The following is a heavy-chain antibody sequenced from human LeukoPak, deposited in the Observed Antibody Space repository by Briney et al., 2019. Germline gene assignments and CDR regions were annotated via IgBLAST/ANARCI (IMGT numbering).Heavy chain of an antibody. V-gene: IGHV1-8*03. CDR3: ARVGSSSYYYYYYYMDV. CDR1: GYTFTSYD. Sequence: RASVKVSCKASGYTFTSYDINWVRQATGQGLEWMGWMNPNSGNTGYAQKFQGRVTITRNTSISTAYMELSSLRSEDTAVYYCARVGSSSYYYYYYYMDVWGKGTTVTVSS. J-gene: IGHJ6*03. D-gene: IGHD6-6*01. CDR2: MNPNSGNT.